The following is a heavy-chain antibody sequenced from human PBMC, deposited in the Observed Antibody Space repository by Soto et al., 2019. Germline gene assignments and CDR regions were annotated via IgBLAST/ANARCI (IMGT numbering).Heavy chain of an antibody. CDR2: IYSSGST. CDR3: ARDHPHSYGVYYFDY. Sequence: PXXTLSLPFTVSGGSISNYYWHWILQSPGKGLEWIGYIYSSGSTHYNPSLQNRVTISIDTSKNQVSLKVNSVTHADTAVYYCARDHPHSYGVYYFDYWGQGTPVTVS. D-gene: IGHD5-18*01. J-gene: IGHJ4*02. CDR1: GGSISNYY. V-gene: IGHV4-59*01.